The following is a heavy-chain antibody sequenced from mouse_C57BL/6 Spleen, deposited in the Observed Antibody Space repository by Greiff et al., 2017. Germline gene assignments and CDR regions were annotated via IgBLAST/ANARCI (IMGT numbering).Heavy chain of an antibody. CDR1: GFSLTSYG. Sequence: QVQLQQSGPGLVQPSQSLSITCTVSGFSLTSYGVHWVRQSPGKGLEWLGVIWGGGSTDYNAAFMSRLSITKDNPKSQVFFKMNSLQADDTAIYYWAKVGQGGYYGSSYSYYAMDYWGQGTSVTVSS. V-gene: IGHV2-5*01. D-gene: IGHD1-1*01. CDR3: AKVGQGGYYGSSYSYYAMDY. CDR2: IWGGGST. J-gene: IGHJ4*01.